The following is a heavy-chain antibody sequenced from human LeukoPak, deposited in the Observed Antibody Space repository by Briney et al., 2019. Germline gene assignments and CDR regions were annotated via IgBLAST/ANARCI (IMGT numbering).Heavy chain of an antibody. D-gene: IGHD4-17*01. Sequence: PGGSLRLSCAASGFTFSSYGMHWVRQAPGKGLEWVAVISYDGSNKYYADSVKGRFTISRDNSKNTLYLQMNSLRAEDTAVYYCAKDRWADYAFDYWGQGTLVTVSS. CDR1: GFTFSSYG. J-gene: IGHJ4*02. CDR2: ISYDGSNK. V-gene: IGHV3-30*18. CDR3: AKDRWADYAFDY.